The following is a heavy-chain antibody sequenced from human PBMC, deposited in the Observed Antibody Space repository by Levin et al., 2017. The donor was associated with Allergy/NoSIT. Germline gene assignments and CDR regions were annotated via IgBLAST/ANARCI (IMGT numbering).Heavy chain of an antibody. CDR3: ARGGGSRTSCLDY. J-gene: IGHJ4*02. V-gene: IGHV3-74*01. CDR1: GFTFSNYY. D-gene: IGHD2-2*01. CDR2: INSGERDT. Sequence: GESLKISCSASGFTFSNYYMHWVRQVPGKGLVWVSYINSGERDTNYADSVKGRFAISRDNAKNTLYLQMNSLGAEDTAVYYCARGGGSRTSCLDYWGQGTLVTVSS.